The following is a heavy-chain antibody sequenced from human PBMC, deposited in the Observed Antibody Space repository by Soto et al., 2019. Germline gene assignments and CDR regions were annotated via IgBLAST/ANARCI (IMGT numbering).Heavy chain of an antibody. CDR1: GFTLSNTG. D-gene: IGHD6-19*01. V-gene: IGHV3-30*18. J-gene: IGHJ5*02. CDR3: AKDWGSSGWFNWFDP. CDR2: ISHDGSNT. Sequence: QVQLVESGGGVVQPGRSLRLSCVASGFTLSNTGMHWVRQAPGKGLEWGAMISHDGSNTYYGDSVKGRFTISRDNSWNTLYLQMDSLRPEDTSVYYCAKDWGSSGWFNWFDPWGQGTLVTVSS.